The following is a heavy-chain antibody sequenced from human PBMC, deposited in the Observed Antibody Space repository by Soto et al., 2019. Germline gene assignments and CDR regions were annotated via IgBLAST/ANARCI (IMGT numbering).Heavy chain of an antibody. V-gene: IGHV3-23*01. CDR3: AKDDSSDWLYFAS. J-gene: IGHJ4*02. D-gene: IGHD6-19*01. Sequence: EVQLLQSGGGLVQPGGSLRLSCAASGFIFDSYAMNWVRQVPGKGLEWVSVISGRGDITYYADPVKGRFTISRDNSKNTLYLQMSSLSAEDTAVYFCAKDDSSDWLYFASWGQGTLVTVSS. CDR1: GFIFDSYA. CDR2: ISGRGDIT.